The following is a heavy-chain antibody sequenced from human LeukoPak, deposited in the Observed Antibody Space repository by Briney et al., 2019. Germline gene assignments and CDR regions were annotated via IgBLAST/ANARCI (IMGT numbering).Heavy chain of an antibody. V-gene: IGHV3-30*02. Sequence: PGGSLRLSCAASGFTFSSYGMHWVRQAPGKGLEWVAFIRYDGSNKYYADSVKGRFTISRDNSKNTLYLQMNSLRAEDTAVYYCAKVRRVVPAPFDYWGQGTLVTVSS. D-gene: IGHD2-2*01. CDR2: IRYDGSNK. J-gene: IGHJ4*02. CDR1: GFTFSSYG. CDR3: AKVRRVVPAPFDY.